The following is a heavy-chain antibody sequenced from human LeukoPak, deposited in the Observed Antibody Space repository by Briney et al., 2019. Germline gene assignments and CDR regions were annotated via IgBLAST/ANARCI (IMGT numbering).Heavy chain of an antibody. V-gene: IGHV4-59*01. CDR1: GGSISSYY. D-gene: IGHD6-19*01. CDR3: ARDRPIRGSGWYFRFDP. CDR2: IYYSGST. J-gene: IGHJ5*02. Sequence: PETLSLTCTVSGGSISSYYWSWIRQPPGKGLEWIGYIYYSGSTNYNPSLKSRVTISVDTSKNQFSLKLSSVTAADTAVYYCARDRPIRGSGWYFRFDPWGQGTLVTVSS.